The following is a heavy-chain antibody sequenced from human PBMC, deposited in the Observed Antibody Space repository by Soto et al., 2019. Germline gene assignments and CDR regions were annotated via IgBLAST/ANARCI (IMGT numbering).Heavy chain of an antibody. CDR2: ISYDGSNK. CDR3: AKDRGYGSSGSFDY. V-gene: IGHV3-30*18. CDR1: GFTFSSYG. J-gene: IGHJ4*02. D-gene: IGHD6-6*01. Sequence: QVQLVESGGGVVQPGRSLRLSCAASGFTFSSYGMHWVRQAPGKGLEWVAVISYDGSNKYYADSVKGRFTISRDNSKNTLYLQMNSLRSEDTAVYYCAKDRGYGSSGSFDYWGQGTLVTVSS.